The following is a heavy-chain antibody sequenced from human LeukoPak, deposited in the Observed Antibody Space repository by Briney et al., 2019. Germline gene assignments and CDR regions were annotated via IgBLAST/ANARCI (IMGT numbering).Heavy chain of an antibody. CDR2: IYSSGST. Sequence: SETLSLTCNVSGGSIRGYYWSWIRQPPGKGLEWIGYIYSSGSTNYNPSLKSRVTMSVDTSKNQFSLQLNSVTPEDTAVYYCARTPRYYYYYMDVWGKGTTVTVSS. V-gene: IGHV4-59*12. CDR1: GGSIRGYY. J-gene: IGHJ6*03. CDR3: ARTPRYYYYYMDV.